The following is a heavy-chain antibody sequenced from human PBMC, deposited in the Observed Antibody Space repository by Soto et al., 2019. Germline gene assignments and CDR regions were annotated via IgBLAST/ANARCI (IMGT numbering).Heavy chain of an antibody. V-gene: IGHV1-3*01. Sequence: ASVKVSCKAFGYTFSSYAMHWVRQDPGQRLEWMGWINAGNGNTKYSQKFQGRVTITRDTSACTAYMELSSLRSEDTAVYYCASEYCGGDCYSAARYGMDVWGQGTKVTVSS. J-gene: IGHJ6*02. CDR2: INAGNGNT. CDR1: GYTFSSYA. D-gene: IGHD2-21*02. CDR3: ASEYCGGDCYSAARYGMDV.